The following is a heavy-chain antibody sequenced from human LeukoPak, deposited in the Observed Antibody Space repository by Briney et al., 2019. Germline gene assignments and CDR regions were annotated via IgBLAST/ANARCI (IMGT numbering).Heavy chain of an antibody. Sequence: GESLRISCKSSGYSFTSYWISWVRQMPGKGLEWMGRIDPSDSYINYSPSFQGHVTISADKSISTAYLQWSSLKASDTAMYYCARHMESYSSSWYGNYDYWGQGTLVTVSS. CDR2: IDPSDSYI. D-gene: IGHD6-13*01. V-gene: IGHV5-10-1*01. J-gene: IGHJ4*02. CDR3: ARHMESYSSSWYGNYDY. CDR1: GYSFTSYW.